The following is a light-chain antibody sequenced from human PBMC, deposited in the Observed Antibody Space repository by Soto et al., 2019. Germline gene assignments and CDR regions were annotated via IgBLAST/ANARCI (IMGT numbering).Light chain of an antibody. V-gene: IGKV1-39*01. CDR1: QSISSY. CDR2: GAS. J-gene: IGKJ1*01. Sequence: DIQMTQSPSSLSASVGDRVTITCRASQSISSYLNWYQQKVGKAPRLLIYGASSLQSGVPSRFSGSGSGTHFTLTISSLQPEDFATFYCQQSYSTPWTFGQGTKVEIK. CDR3: QQSYSTPWT.